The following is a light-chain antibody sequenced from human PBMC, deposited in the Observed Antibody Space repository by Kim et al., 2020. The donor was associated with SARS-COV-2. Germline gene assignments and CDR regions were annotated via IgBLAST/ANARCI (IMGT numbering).Light chain of an antibody. CDR2: GKY. CDR3: NTRDSSGAHVV. J-gene: IGLJ3*02. Sequence: SSELTQDPAVSVALGQTVRLTCQGDSLRNYYATWYQQRPGQAPVLVLYGKYNRPSGIPDRFSGSASGNTASLTITGAQAEDEADYYWNTRDSSGAHVVFG. V-gene: IGLV3-19*01. CDR1: SLRNYY.